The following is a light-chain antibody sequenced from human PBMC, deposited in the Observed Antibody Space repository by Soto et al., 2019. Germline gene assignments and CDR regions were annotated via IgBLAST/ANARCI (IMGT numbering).Light chain of an antibody. CDR1: QGIGNY. CDR2: AAS. J-gene: IGKJ1*01. V-gene: IGKV1-27*01. Sequence: DIQMTQSPSSLSAFVGDRVTITCRASQGIGNYLVWYQQKPGKVPKVLIYAASSLQSGVTSRFSSSGSETEFTLTISSLQPEDVATYYCQKYNSAPWTFGPGTKVEIK. CDR3: QKYNSAPWT.